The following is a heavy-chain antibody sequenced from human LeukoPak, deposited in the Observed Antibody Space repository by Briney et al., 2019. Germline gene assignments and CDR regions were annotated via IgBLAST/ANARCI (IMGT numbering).Heavy chain of an antibody. V-gene: IGHV3-7*03. CDR2: IKQDGSEK. D-gene: IGHD6-13*01. Sequence: GGSLRLSCAASGFTFSSYWMSWVRQAPGKGLEWVANIKQDGSEKYYVDSVKGRFTISRDNAKDSLYLQMNSLRAEDMALYYCAKAIGGSSSWYYFDYWGQGTLVTVSS. CDR1: GFTFSSYW. J-gene: IGHJ4*02. CDR3: AKAIGGSSSWYYFDY.